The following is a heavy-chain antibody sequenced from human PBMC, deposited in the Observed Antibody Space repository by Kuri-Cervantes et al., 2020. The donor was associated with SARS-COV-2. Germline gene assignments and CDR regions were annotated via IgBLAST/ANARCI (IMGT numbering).Heavy chain of an antibody. V-gene: IGHV3-49*04. J-gene: IGHJ3*02. Sequence: GGSLRLSCTASGFTFGDYAMSWVRQAPGKGLEWVGFIRSKAYGGTTEYAASVKGRFTISRDNSKNTLYLQMNSLRAEDTAVYYCCTPRTTGAFDIWGQGTMVTVSS. CDR1: GFTFGDYA. CDR3: CTPRTTGAFDI. CDR2: IRSKAYGGTT. D-gene: IGHD1-7*01.